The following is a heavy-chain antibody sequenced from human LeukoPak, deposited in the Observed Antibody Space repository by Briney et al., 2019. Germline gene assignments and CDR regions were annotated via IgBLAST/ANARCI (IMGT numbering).Heavy chain of an antibody. CDR2: INWNGGST. V-gene: IGHV3-20*04. CDR1: GFTFDDYG. D-gene: IGHD3-10*01. J-gene: IGHJ4*02. Sequence: GGSLRLSCVTSGFTFDDYGMSWVRQAPGKGLEWVSGINWNGGSTGYADSLQGRFTISRDNAKNSLYLQIYNLRAEDTAFYFCARDRPSGFYFDSWGQGTLVTVSS. CDR3: ARDRPSGFYFDS.